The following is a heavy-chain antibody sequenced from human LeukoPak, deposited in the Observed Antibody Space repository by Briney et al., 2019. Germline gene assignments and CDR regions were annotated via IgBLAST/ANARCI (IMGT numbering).Heavy chain of an antibody. Sequence: SETLSLTCTVSGVSISSSSYYWGWIRQPPGKGLEWIGSIYYSGSTYYNPSLKSRVTISVDTSKNQFSLKLSSVTAADTAVYYCARMESGIAVAGIIDYWGQGTLVTVSS. V-gene: IGHV4-39*01. CDR2: IYYSGST. CDR3: ARMESGIAVAGIIDY. J-gene: IGHJ4*02. CDR1: GVSISSSSYY. D-gene: IGHD6-19*01.